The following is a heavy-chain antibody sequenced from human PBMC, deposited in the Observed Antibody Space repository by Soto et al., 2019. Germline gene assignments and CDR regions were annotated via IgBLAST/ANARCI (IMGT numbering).Heavy chain of an antibody. V-gene: IGHV3-48*03. CDR3: QRSFDYGDYEGSDY. Sequence: EVQLVESGGGLVQPGGSLRLSCAASGFTFSSYEMNWVRQAPGKGLEWVSYISSSGSTIYYADSVKGRFTISRDNAKNSLYLQMNSLRAEDTAVYYCQRSFDYGDYEGSDYWGQVNLVTVSS. D-gene: IGHD4-17*01. CDR1: GFTFSSYE. CDR2: ISSSGSTI. J-gene: IGHJ4*02.